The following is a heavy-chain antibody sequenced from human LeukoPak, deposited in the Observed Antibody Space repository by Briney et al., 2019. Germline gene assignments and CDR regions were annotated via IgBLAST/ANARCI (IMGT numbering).Heavy chain of an antibody. CDR1: GGTFSSYA. V-gene: IGHV1-69*05. CDR3: ARDPYYYDSSGYRSTDFDI. Sequence: SVKVSCKASGGTFSSYAISWVRQAPGQGLEWMGGIIPIFGTANYAQKFQGRVTITTDESTSTAYMELSSLRSEDTAVYYCARDPYYYDSSGYRSTDFDIWGQGTMVTVSS. D-gene: IGHD3-22*01. CDR2: IIPIFGTA. J-gene: IGHJ3*02.